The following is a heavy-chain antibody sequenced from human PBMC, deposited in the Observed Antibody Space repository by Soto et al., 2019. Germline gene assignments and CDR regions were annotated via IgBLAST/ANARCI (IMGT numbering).Heavy chain of an antibody. V-gene: IGHV3-23*01. D-gene: IGHD5-12*01. J-gene: IGHJ5*02. CDR3: AKHSIVARDNWFDP. CDR2: ISGSGGST. Sequence: GVLRLSCAASGFTFSSYAMSWVRQAPGKGLEWVSAISGSGGSTYYADSVKGRFTISRDNSKNTLYLQMNSLRAEDTAVYYCAKHSIVARDNWFDPWGQGTLVTVSS. CDR1: GFTFSSYA.